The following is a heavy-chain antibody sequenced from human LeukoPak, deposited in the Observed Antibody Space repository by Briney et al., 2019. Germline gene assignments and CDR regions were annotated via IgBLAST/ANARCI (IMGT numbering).Heavy chain of an antibody. CDR3: AREGDYGSDFQ. D-gene: IGHD3-10*01. CDR1: GGTFSSYA. V-gene: IGHV1-69*13. CDR2: IIPIFGTA. Sequence: ASVKVSCKASGGTFSSYAISWVRQAPGQGPEWMGGIIPIFGTANYAQKFQGRVTITADESTSTAYMELSSLRSEDTAVYYCAREGDYGSDFQWGQGTLVTVSS. J-gene: IGHJ4*02.